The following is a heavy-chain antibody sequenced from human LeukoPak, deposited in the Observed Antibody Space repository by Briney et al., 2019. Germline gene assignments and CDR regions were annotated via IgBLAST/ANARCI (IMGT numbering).Heavy chain of an antibody. CDR3: ATTYYYDFWSGRGAFDY. V-gene: IGHV3-7*01. CDR2: IKQDGSEK. D-gene: IGHD3-3*01. Sequence: GGSLRLSCAASGFTFSSYWMSWVRQAPGKGLEWVANIKQDGSEKYYVDSVKGRFTISRDNAKNSLYLQMSSLRAEDTAVYYCATTYYYDFWSGRGAFDYWGQGTLVTVSS. J-gene: IGHJ4*02. CDR1: GFTFSSYW.